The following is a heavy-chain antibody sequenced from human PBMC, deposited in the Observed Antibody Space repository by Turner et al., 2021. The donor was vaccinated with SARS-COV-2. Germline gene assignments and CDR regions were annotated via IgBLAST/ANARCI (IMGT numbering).Heavy chain of an antibody. CDR3: ATSTVSGTELNYYGMDV. CDR2: IYYSGST. CDR1: GGSISSSSYY. V-gene: IGHV4-39*01. D-gene: IGHD6-13*01. Sequence: QLQLQESGPGLVKPSETLSLTCTVSGGSISSSSYYWGWTRQPPGKGLEWIGSIYYSGSTYYNPSLKSRVTISVDTSKNQFSLKLSSVTAADTAVYDCATSTVSGTELNYYGMDVWGQGTTVTVSS. J-gene: IGHJ6*02.